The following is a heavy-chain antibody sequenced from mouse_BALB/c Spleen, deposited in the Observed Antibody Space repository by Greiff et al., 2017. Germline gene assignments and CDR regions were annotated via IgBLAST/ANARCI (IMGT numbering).Heavy chain of an antibody. CDR1: GYTFSSYW. J-gene: IGHJ3*01. D-gene: IGHD3-1*01. CDR2: ILPGSGST. Sequence: QVQLQQSGAELMKPGASVKISCKATGYTFSSYWIEWVKQRPGHGLEWIGEILPGSGSTNYNEKFKGKATFTADTSSNTAYMQLSSLTSEDSAVYYCARGLIPRGFFAYWGQGTLVTVSA. CDR3: ARGLIPRGFFAY. V-gene: IGHV1-9*01.